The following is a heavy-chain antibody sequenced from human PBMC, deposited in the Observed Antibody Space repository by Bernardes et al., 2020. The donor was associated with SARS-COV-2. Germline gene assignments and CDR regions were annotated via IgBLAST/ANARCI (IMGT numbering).Heavy chain of an antibody. CDR2: IYYTGST. J-gene: IGHJ4*02. V-gene: IGHV4-59*01. Sequence: TLSLTCTVSGGSINNYYWSWIRQPPGKGLEWIGSIYYTGSTNFNPSLKSRVTISVDTSKNQFSLNLSSVTAADTAVYYCARGGRVVPAAQFDYWGQGTLVTVAS. D-gene: IGHD2-2*01. CDR1: GGSINNYY. CDR3: ARGGRVVPAAQFDY.